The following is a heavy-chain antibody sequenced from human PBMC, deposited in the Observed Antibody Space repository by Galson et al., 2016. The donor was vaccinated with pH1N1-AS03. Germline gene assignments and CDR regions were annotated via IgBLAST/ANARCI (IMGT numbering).Heavy chain of an antibody. V-gene: IGHV1-8*01. CDR3: ARSFLGETDD. D-gene: IGHD3-16*01. J-gene: IGHJ4*02. Sequence: SVKVSCKASGYTFTTYDINWVRQAAGQGLEWMGWMTPNNGNTGYAQRFQGRVTMTRNTSLITAYMELNGLQSEDTAVYYCARSFLGETDDWGQGTLVIVSS. CDR2: MTPNNGNT. CDR1: GYTFTTYD.